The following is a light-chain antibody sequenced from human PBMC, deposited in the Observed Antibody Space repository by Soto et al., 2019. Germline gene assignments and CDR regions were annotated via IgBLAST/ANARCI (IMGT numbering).Light chain of an antibody. J-gene: IGKJ5*01. V-gene: IGKV2-30*02. CDR1: QSLVHSDGNTY. CDR2: KVS. CDR3: MQGTHWPRT. Sequence: DVVMTQSPLSLPVTLGQPASISCRSSQSLVHSDGNTYLNWFQQRPGQSPRRLIYKVSNRDSGVPERFSGSGSGTDFTLKISRVEAEDVGVYYCMQGTHWPRTFGQGTRLETK.